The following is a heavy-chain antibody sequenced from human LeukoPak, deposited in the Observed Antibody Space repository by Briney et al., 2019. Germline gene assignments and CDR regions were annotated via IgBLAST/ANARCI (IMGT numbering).Heavy chain of an antibody. CDR1: GFTFSSYA. J-gene: IGHJ4*02. V-gene: IGHV3-23*01. CDR3: AKRSGSSGYYSYFDY. CDR2: ISGSGGST. D-gene: IGHD3-22*01. Sequence: GGSLRLSCAASGFTFSSYAMSWVRQAPGKGLEWVLAISGSGGSTYYADSVKGRFTISRDNSKNTLYLQMNSLRAEDTAVYYCAKRSGSSGYYSYFDYWGQRILVTVSS.